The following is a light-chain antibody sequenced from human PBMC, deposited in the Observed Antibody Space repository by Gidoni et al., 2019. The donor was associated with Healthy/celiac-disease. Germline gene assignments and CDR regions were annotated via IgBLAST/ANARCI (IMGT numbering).Light chain of an antibody. J-gene: IGLJ3*02. CDR1: KMVDKS. CDR3: QSWDSSTAWV. Sequence: SYELTQPPSVSVSPGQTASITGSGDKMVDKSACWYQQKPGQSHVLVIYQDSKRHSRIPDRFSGSTSGNTATLTISWTQAMDEADYYCQSWDSSTAWVFGGGTKLTVL. V-gene: IGLV3-1*01. CDR2: QDS.